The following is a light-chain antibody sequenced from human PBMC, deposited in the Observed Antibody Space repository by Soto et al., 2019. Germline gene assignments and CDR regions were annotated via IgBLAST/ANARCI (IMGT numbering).Light chain of an antibody. V-gene: IGKV3D-15*01. J-gene: IGKJ4*01. Sequence: EIVMTQSPATLSVSPGGRATLSCRASQSVSSNLAWYRQRPGQAPRLLIYGASTRATGIPARFSGSGSGTEFTLTISSLQSEDSAVYYCQQYHHWPPLTFGGGTKEEIK. CDR3: QQYHHWPPLT. CDR1: QSVSSN. CDR2: GAS.